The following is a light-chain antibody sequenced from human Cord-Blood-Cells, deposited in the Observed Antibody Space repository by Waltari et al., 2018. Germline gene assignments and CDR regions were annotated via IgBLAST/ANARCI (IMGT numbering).Light chain of an antibody. Sequence: QSALTQPASVSGPPGQSITIPCTGTSSYVGSYNLVSWYQQHPGKAPKLMIYEGSKRPSGVSNRFSGSKSGNTASLTISGLQAEDEADYYCCSYAGSSTWVFGGGTKLTVL. CDR1: SSYVGSYNL. CDR3: CSYAGSSTWV. V-gene: IGLV2-23*01. CDR2: EGS. J-gene: IGLJ3*02.